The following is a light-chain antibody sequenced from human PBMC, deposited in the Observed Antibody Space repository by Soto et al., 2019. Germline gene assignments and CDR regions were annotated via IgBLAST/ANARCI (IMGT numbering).Light chain of an antibody. V-gene: IGLV2-14*01. CDR2: DVT. J-gene: IGLJ2*01. Sequence: QSVLTQPASVSGSPGQSITISCTGTSSDIGGYDYISWYQQHPGKVPKLIIYDVTDRPSGVSNRFSGPKSGNTASLTISGLEAEDEADYYCSSYTSSSTGVVFGGGTKLTVL. CDR3: SSYTSSSTGVV. CDR1: SSDIGGYDY.